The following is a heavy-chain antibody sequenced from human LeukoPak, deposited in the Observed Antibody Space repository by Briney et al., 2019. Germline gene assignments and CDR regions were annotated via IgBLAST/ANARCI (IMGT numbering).Heavy chain of an antibody. CDR3: ARDLSRGSSGWYGY. Sequence: ASVKVSCKASGYTFTGYYMHWVRQAPGQGLEWMGRINPNSGGTNYAQKFQGRDTMTRDTSISTAYMELSRLRSDDTAVYYCARDLSRGSSGWYGYWGQGTLVTVSS. J-gene: IGHJ4*02. CDR1: GYTFTGYY. CDR2: INPNSGGT. D-gene: IGHD6-19*01. V-gene: IGHV1-2*06.